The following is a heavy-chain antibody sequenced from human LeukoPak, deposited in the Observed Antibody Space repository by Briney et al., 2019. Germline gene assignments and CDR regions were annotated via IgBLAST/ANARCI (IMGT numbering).Heavy chain of an antibody. J-gene: IGHJ4*02. D-gene: IGHD5-24*01. Sequence: PSETLSLTCAVSGGSIGGYYWNWIRQSPEKGLECIGYIYYTGNTDYNPSLKSRVTISVDTSKNQFSLKLSSVTAADTAVYYCARRDQAIDYWGQGTLVTVSS. CDR1: GGSIGGYY. CDR2: IYYTGNT. CDR3: ARRDQAIDY. V-gene: IGHV4-59*01.